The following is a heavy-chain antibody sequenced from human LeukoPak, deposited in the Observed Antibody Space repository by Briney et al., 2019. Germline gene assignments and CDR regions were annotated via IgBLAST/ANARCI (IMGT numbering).Heavy chain of an antibody. V-gene: IGHV4-59*01. J-gene: IGHJ3*02. Sequence: SETLSLTCTVSGASIRSYYWSWIRQPPGKGLEWIGHIYYSGTTNYNPSLKSRVTISVDMSKNQFSLNLNSVTAADTAVYYCAKSRDTFDTWGQGTIVTVSS. CDR3: AKSRDTFDT. CDR1: GASIRSYY. CDR2: IYYSGTT.